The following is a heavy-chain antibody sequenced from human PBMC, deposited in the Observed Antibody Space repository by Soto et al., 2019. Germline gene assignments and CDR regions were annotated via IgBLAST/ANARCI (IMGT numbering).Heavy chain of an antibody. Sequence: SGPTLVKPTQTLTLTCTFSGFSLSTSGVGVGWIRQPPGKALEWLALIYWDDDKRYSPSLKSRLTITKDTSKNQVVLTMTNMDPVDTATYYCAHTRGIAAAGGYYYMDVWGKGTTVTVSS. J-gene: IGHJ6*03. CDR1: GFSLSTSGVG. V-gene: IGHV2-5*02. CDR3: AHTRGIAAAGGYYYMDV. D-gene: IGHD6-13*01. CDR2: IYWDDDK.